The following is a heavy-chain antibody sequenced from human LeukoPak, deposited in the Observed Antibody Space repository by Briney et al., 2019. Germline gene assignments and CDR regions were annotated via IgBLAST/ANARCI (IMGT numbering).Heavy chain of an antibody. CDR1: GYTFTGYY. V-gene: IGHV1-2*02. CDR2: INPNSGGT. D-gene: IGHD1-20*01. CDR3: AREHSWNNWFDP. Sequence: VASVKVSCKASGYTFTGYYMRWVRQAPGQGLEWMGWINPNSGGTNYAQKFQGRVTMTRDTSISTAYMELSRLRSDDTAVYYCAREHSWNNWFDPWGQGTLVTVSS. J-gene: IGHJ5*02.